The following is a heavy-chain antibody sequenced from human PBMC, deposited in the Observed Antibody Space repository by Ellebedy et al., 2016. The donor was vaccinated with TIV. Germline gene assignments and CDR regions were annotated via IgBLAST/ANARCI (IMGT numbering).Heavy chain of an antibody. V-gene: IGHV4-59*08. J-gene: IGHJ4*02. D-gene: IGHD3-22*01. CDR2: ISYSGST. CDR3: ARRNGGYQIDY. Sequence: MPSETLSLTCTVSGGSIGSYYWSWIRQPPGKGLEWIGYISYSGSTNYNPSLKSRVTISVDTSKNQFSLKLSSVTAADTAVYYCARRNGGYQIDYWGQGTLVTVSS. CDR1: GGSIGSYY.